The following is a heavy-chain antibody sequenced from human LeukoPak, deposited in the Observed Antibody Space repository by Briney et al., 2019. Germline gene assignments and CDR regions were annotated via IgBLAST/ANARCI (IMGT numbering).Heavy chain of an antibody. CDR3: ARDPPHYYDSSVAAFDI. J-gene: IGHJ3*02. CDR1: GNTFTSYD. Sequence: ASVKVSCKASGNTFTSYDINWVRQATGQGLEWMGWMNPNSGNTGYAQKFQGRVTMTRNTSISTAYMELRSLRSDDTAVYYCARDPPHYYDSSVAAFDIWGQGTMVTVSS. CDR2: MNPNSGNT. D-gene: IGHD3-22*01. V-gene: IGHV1-8*01.